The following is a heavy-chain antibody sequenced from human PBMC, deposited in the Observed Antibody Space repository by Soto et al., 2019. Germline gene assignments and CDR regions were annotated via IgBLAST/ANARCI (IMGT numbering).Heavy chain of an antibody. J-gene: IGHJ4*02. CDR1: GGSISSISYY. V-gene: IGHV4-39*07. Sequence: PSETLSLTCTVSGGSISSISYYWGWIRQPPGKGLEWIGSIKYSGHTYYNPSLKSRATISVDTSKNQFSLKLSSVTAADTAVYYCARAGDYGDLDYWGQGTLVTVSS. D-gene: IGHD4-17*01. CDR2: IKYSGHT. CDR3: ARAGDYGDLDY.